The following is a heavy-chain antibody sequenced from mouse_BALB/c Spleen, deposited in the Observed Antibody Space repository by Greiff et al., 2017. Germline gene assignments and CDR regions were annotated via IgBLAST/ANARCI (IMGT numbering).Heavy chain of an antibody. J-gene: IGHJ4*01. CDR1: GYTFTSYY. Sequence: EVQLQPSGAELVKPGASVKLSCKASGYTFTSYYMHWVKQRPEQGLEWIGWIDPENGDTEYAPKFQGKATMTADTSSNTAYLQLSSLTSEDTAVYYCNKGYYGYPDYYAMDDWGQGTSVTVSS. CDR3: NKGYYGYPDYYAMDD. D-gene: IGHD2-2*01. CDR2: IDPENGDT. V-gene: IGHV14-4*02.